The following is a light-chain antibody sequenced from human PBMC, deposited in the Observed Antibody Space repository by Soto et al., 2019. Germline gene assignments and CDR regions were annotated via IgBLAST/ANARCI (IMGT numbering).Light chain of an antibody. Sequence: DIQLTQSPSFLSASVGDRVTITCGASQDISSYVAWYQQKPGRAPELLIHGAHSLHSGVPSRFSGSGSGTEFSLTISSLQPEDFETYYCQQLNSYPMTFGQGTKVDIK. CDR3: QQLNSYPMT. CDR2: GAH. CDR1: QDISSY. V-gene: IGKV1-9*01. J-gene: IGKJ1*01.